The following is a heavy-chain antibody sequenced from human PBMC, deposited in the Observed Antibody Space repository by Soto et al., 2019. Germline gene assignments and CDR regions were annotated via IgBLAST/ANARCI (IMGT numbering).Heavy chain of an antibody. D-gene: IGHD3-3*01. CDR1: GFSLTTNGVG. CDR2: IYWDDVK. CDR3: AHRLFGERAPWDWGYFDF. Sequence: QITLKESGPALATPTQTLTLTCTFSGFSLTTNGVGLGWIRQPPGEALERLALIYWDDVKRFRPSLRGTLAINKDTSKTPVVLTMIDMDPVDTATYFCAHRLFGERAPWDWGYFDFWGQGTLVTVSS. V-gene: IGHV2-5*02. J-gene: IGHJ4*02.